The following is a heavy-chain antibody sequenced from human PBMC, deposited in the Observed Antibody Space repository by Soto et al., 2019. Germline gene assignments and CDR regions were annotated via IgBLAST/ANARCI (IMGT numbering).Heavy chain of an antibody. V-gene: IGHV3-74*01. CDR2: INSDGSST. D-gene: IGHD6-13*01. CDR1: GFTFSSYW. J-gene: IGHJ4*02. Sequence: GGSLRLSCAASGFTFSSYWMHWVRQAPGKGLEWVSRINSDGSSTSYADSVKGRFTISRDNAKNTLYLQMNSLRAEDTAVYYCAQGIAAVGFEYWGQGTLVTVYS. CDR3: AQGIAAVGFEY.